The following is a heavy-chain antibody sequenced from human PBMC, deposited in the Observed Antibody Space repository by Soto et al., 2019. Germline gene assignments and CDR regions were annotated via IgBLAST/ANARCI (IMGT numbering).Heavy chain of an antibody. CDR2: IWYDGSKK. CDR1: GFTFSRYG. CDR3: ARGNYESSGCFDY. D-gene: IGHD3-22*01. V-gene: IGHV3-33*01. J-gene: IGHJ4*02. Sequence: QVQLVESGGGVVQPGRSLRLSCAASGFTFSRYGMHWVRQAPGKGLEWVAVIWYDGSKKYYVDSVKGRFTISRDNSKNTLYLQMNSLRVEDTAVYYCARGNYESSGCFDYWGQGTLVTVSS.